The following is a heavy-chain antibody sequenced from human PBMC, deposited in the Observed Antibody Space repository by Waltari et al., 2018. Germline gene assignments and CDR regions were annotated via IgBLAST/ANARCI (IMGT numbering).Heavy chain of an antibody. CDR2: ISSSSSYI. D-gene: IGHD2-2*03. CDR1: GFTFSSYR. V-gene: IGHV3-21*01. CDR3: ARDGSALLVD. J-gene: IGHJ4*02. Sequence: EVQLVESGGGLVKPGGSLRLSCAASGFTFSSYRLNWVRQAPGKGLEWVSSISSSSSYIYYADSVKGRFTISRDNAKNSLYLQMNSLRAEDTAVYYCARDGSALLVDWGQGTLVTVSS.